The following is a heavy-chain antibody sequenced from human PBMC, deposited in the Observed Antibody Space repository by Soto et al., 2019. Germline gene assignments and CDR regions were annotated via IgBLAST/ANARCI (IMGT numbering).Heavy chain of an antibody. V-gene: IGHV5-51*01. Sequence: PGESQKISCKGSGYSFTSYWSGWVRQIPGKGLEWMGIIYPGDSDTRYSPSFQGQVTISADKSISTAYLQWSSLKASDTAMYYCARLGFTIFGVVTYDAFDIWGQGTMVTVSS. CDR2: IYPGDSDT. CDR3: ARLGFTIFGVVTYDAFDI. D-gene: IGHD3-3*01. J-gene: IGHJ3*02. CDR1: GYSFTSYW.